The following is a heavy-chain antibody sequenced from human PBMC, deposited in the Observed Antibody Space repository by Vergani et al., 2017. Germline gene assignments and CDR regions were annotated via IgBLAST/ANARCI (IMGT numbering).Heavy chain of an antibody. CDR3: ARDPRIAAAGTGSHFDY. Sequence: QVQLVQSGAEVKKPGASVKVSCKASGYTFTSYYMHWVRQAPGQGLEWMGIINPSDGSTSYAQKFQGRVTMTRDTSTSTVYMELSSLRSEDTAVYYCARDPRIAAAGTGSHFDYWGQGTLVTVSS. D-gene: IGHD6-13*01. CDR1: GYTFTSYY. J-gene: IGHJ4*02. V-gene: IGHV1-46*01. CDR2: INPSDGST.